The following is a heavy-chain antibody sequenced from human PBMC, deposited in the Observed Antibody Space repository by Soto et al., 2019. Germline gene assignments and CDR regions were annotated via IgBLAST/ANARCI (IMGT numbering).Heavy chain of an antibody. D-gene: IGHD2-15*01. CDR1: GGSISSGGYS. CDR2: IYHSGST. Sequence: QMQLQESGSGLVKPSQTLSLTCAVSGGSISSGGYSWSWIRQPPGKGLVWIGYIYHSGSTYYNPALRRRVSISVERSKSQLSLKLSSVTAADTAVYYCARGQVVAAQHWGQGTLVTVSS. J-gene: IGHJ4*02. CDR3: ARGQVVAAQH. V-gene: IGHV4-30-2*01.